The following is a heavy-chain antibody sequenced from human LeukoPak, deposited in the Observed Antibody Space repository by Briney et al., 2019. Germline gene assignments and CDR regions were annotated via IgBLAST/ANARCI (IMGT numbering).Heavy chain of an antibody. J-gene: IGHJ4*02. Sequence: SETLSLTCTVSGGSISSGDYYWSWIRQPPGKGLEWIGYIYYSGSTYYNPSLKSRVTISVDTSKNQFSLKLSSVTAADTAVYYCARVPLDSSGYYTHDYWGQGTLVTVSS. V-gene: IGHV4-30-4*01. CDR1: GGSISSGDYY. D-gene: IGHD3-22*01. CDR2: IYYSGST. CDR3: ARVPLDSSGYYTHDY.